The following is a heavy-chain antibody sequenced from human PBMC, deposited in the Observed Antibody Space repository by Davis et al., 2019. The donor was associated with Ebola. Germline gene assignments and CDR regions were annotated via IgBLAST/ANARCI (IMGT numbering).Heavy chain of an antibody. CDR3: ARRSYDFWSGDDY. Sequence: ASVKVSCKASGYTFTSYGISWVRQAPGQGLEWMGWINPHNGNTNYAQNVQGRVTMTTDTSTSTAYMELRSLRSDDTAVYYCARRSYDFWSGDDYWGQGTLVTVSS. CDR2: INPHNGNT. V-gene: IGHV1-18*04. D-gene: IGHD3-3*01. CDR1: GYTFTSYG. J-gene: IGHJ4*02.